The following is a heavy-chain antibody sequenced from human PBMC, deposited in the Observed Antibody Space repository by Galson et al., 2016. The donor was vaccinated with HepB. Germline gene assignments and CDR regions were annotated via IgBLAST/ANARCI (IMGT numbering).Heavy chain of an antibody. Sequence: SETLSLTCAVYGESFSGHYWSWIRQSPGKGLEWIGEITHTGATNYNPSLKSRIAMSVDTSKSQLSLNLTSVTAADTAVYYCAKSSLGKWGYWGQGTLVTVSS. V-gene: IGHV4-34*10. CDR3: AKSSLGKWGY. CDR2: ITHTGAT. D-gene: IGHD7-27*01. CDR1: GESFSGHY. J-gene: IGHJ4*02.